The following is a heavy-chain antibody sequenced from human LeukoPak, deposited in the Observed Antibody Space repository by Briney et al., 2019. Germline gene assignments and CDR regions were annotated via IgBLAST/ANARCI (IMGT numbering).Heavy chain of an antibody. D-gene: IGHD3-10*01. CDR2: INPYSGDT. V-gene: IGHV1-2*02. J-gene: IGHJ5*02. Sequence: GASVKVSCKASGYSFTGYYMHWVRQAPGQGLEWMAWINPYSGDTDYAQKFQGRVTMTRDTSISTAYMELSRLRSDDTAVYYCARDGEELGELRWFDPWGQGTLVTVSS. CDR3: ARDGEELGELRWFDP. CDR1: GYSFTGYY.